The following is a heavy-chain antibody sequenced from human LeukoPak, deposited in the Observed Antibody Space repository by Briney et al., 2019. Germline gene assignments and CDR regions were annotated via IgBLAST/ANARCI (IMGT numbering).Heavy chain of an antibody. CDR3: VGALLWSVFDY. V-gene: IGHV4-34*01. CDR1: GGSFSDYY. J-gene: IGHJ4*02. Sequence: SETLSLTCAVYGGSFSDYYWSWIRQPPGKGLEWIGEINHSGSTHYNPSLKSRVTISVDTSKNQFSLKLSSVTAADTAVYYCVGALLWSVFDYWGQGTLVTVSS. D-gene: IGHD2-2*01. CDR2: INHSGST.